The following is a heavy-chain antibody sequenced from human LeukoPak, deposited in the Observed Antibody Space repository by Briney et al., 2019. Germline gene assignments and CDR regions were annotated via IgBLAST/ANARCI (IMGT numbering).Heavy chain of an antibody. D-gene: IGHD2-15*01. J-gene: IGHJ6*02. CDR2: ISAYNGNT. Sequence: ASVKVSCKASGYTFTSYGISWVRQAPGQGLDWVGWISAYNGNTNYAQKLQGRVTMTTDTSTRTAYMKLQSLRSDDTAVYYCARALYCSGCSCYDYYGMDVWGQGTTVTVSS. V-gene: IGHV1-18*01. CDR1: GYTFTSYG. CDR3: ARALYCSGCSCYDYYGMDV.